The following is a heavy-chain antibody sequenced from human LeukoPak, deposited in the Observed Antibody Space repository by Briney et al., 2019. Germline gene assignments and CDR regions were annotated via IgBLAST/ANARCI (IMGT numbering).Heavy chain of an antibody. Sequence: GGSLRLSCAASGFTFSSYWMSWVRQAPGKGLEWVANIKQDGSEKYYVDSVKGRFTISRDNAKNSLYLQMNSLRAGDTALYYCARKSASGNYPLDYWGQGTLVTVSS. J-gene: IGHJ4*02. CDR2: IKQDGSEK. CDR1: GFTFSSYW. CDR3: ARKSASGNYPLDY. V-gene: IGHV3-7*03. D-gene: IGHD3-10*01.